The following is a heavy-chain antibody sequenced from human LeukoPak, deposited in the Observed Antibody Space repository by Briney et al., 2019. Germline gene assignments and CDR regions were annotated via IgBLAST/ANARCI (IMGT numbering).Heavy chain of an antibody. CDR1: GFTFSSYG. D-gene: IGHD3-10*01. CDR2: ISYDGSNK. Sequence: GGSLRLSCAASGFTFSSYGMHWVRQAPGKGLEWVAVISYDGSNKYYADSMKGRFTISRDNSKNTLYLQMNSLRAEDTAVYYCAKDSSSMYYYGSGSYYSNDYWGQGTLVTVSS. CDR3: AKDSSSMYYYGSGSYYSNDY. V-gene: IGHV3-30*18. J-gene: IGHJ4*02.